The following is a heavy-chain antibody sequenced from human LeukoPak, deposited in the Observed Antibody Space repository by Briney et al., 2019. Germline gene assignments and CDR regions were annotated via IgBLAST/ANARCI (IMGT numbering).Heavy chain of an antibody. CDR2: ISSSGSTI. D-gene: IGHD6-19*01. V-gene: IGHV3-48*03. CDR1: GFTFSSYE. Sequence: GGSLRLSCAASGFTFSSYEMNWVRQAPGKGLEWVSYISSSGSTIYHADSVKGRFTISRDNAKNSLYLQMNSLRAEDTAVYYCARDQRDSSGWYGWFDPWGQGTLVTVSS. J-gene: IGHJ5*02. CDR3: ARDQRDSSGWYGWFDP.